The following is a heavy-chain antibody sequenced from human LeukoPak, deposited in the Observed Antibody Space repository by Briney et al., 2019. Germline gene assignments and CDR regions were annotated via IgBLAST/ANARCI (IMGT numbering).Heavy chain of an antibody. CDR2: ISAYNGNT. V-gene: IGHV1-18*04. CDR3: ARELLWFGEPPEY. Sequence: ASVKVSCKASGYTFTGYYMHWVRQAPGQGLEWMGWISAYNGNTNYAQKLQCRVTMTTDTSTSTAYMELRSLRSDDTAVYYCARELLWFGEPPEYWGQGTLVTVSS. CDR1: GYTFTGYY. D-gene: IGHD3-10*01. J-gene: IGHJ4*02.